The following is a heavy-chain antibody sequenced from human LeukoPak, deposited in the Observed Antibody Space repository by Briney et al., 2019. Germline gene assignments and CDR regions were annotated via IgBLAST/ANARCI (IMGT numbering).Heavy chain of an antibody. V-gene: IGHV1-18*01. CDR3: ARGRYCSSTSCPLFDY. Sequence: ASVKVSCKASGYTFTSYGISWVRQAPGQGLEWMGWISAYNGNTNYAQKLQGRVTMTTDTSTSTVYMELSSLRSEDTAVYYCARGRYCSSTSCPLFDYWGQGTLVTVSS. D-gene: IGHD2-2*01. CDR2: ISAYNGNT. CDR1: GYTFTSYG. J-gene: IGHJ4*02.